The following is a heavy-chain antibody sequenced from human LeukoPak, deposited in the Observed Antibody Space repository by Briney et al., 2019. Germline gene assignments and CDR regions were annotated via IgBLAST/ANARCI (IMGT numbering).Heavy chain of an antibody. V-gene: IGHV3-7*03. D-gene: IGHD3-16*02. Sequence: PGGSLRLSCAASGFTSGTSWMSWVRQAPGKGLEWVANINQDGSAQYYVDSVKGRFTISRDNAKNSLYLQMNSLRAEDTAVYYCARGGAPTFGGVIDYYFDYWGQGTLVTVSS. CDR2: INQDGSAQ. J-gene: IGHJ4*02. CDR1: GFTSGTSW. CDR3: ARGGAPTFGGVIDYYFDY.